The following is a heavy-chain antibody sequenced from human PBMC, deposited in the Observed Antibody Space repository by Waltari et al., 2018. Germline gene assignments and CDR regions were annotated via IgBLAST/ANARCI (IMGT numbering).Heavy chain of an antibody. J-gene: IGHJ4*02. CDR1: GGSITSYY. D-gene: IGHD3-22*01. Sequence: QVQLQESGPGLVKPSETLPLTCTVSGGSITSYYWSWTRQSPGKGLEWIGYIYYSWSTNYNPCLKSRLTISVDRSNNQFSLNLTSMTAADTAVYYCARVGAPSSGFQRSQPFDYWGQGTLVTVSS. V-gene: IGHV4-59*01. CDR3: ARVGAPSSGFQRSQPFDY. CDR2: IYYSWST.